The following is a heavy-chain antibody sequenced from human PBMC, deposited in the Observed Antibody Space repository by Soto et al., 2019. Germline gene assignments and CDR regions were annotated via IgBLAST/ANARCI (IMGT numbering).Heavy chain of an antibody. CDR2: IKQDGSEK. J-gene: IGHJ6*03. CDR3: ARDSRDGSGSYFGYYYYYMDV. D-gene: IGHD3-10*01. V-gene: IGHV3-7*01. Sequence: GGSLRLSCAASGFTFSSYWMSWVRQAPGKGLEWVANIKQDGSEKYYVDSVKGRFTISRDNAKNSLYLQMNSLRAEDTAVYYCARDSRDGSGSYFGYYYYYMDVWGKGTTVTVSS. CDR1: GFTFSSYW.